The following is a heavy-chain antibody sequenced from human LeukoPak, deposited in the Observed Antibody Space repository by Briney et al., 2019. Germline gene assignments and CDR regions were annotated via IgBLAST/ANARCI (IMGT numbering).Heavy chain of an antibody. CDR2: INPNSGGT. J-gene: IGHJ4*02. Sequence: GASVKVSCKASGYTFTGYYMHWVRQAPGQGLEWMGWINPNSGGTNYAQTFQGRVTMTRDTSISTAYMELSRLRSDDTAVYYCARGGIARYCSSTSCYTGNDYWGQGTLVTVSS. V-gene: IGHV1-2*02. D-gene: IGHD2-2*02. CDR1: GYTFTGYY. CDR3: ARGGIARYCSSTSCYTGNDY.